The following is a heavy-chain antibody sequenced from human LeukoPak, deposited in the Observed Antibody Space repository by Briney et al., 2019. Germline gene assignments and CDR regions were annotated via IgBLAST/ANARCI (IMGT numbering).Heavy chain of an antibody. CDR2: ISAYNGNT. D-gene: IGHD3-3*01. J-gene: IGHJ3*02. V-gene: IGHV1-18*01. CDR1: GYTFTSYG. Sequence: GASVKVSCKASGYTFTSYGISWVRQAPGQGLEWMGWISAYNGNTNYAQKLQGRVTMTTDTSTSTAYMELRSLRSDDTAVYYCAREGLKTIFGVVPGAFDIWGXGTMVTVSS. CDR3: AREGLKTIFGVVPGAFDI.